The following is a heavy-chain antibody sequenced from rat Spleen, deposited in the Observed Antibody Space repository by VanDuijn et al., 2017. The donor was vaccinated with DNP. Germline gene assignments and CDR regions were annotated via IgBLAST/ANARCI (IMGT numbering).Heavy chain of an antibody. CDR1: GFSLTTTS. J-gene: IGHJ4*01. Sequence: QVQLKESGPGLVQPSQTLSLTCTVSGFSLTTTSVHWVRQPPGTGLEWVGAMWSGGSTDYNSTLKSRLSISRDTSKSQVFLTMNSLQTDDTAVYYCVSSPGAMDAWGQGTSVTVSS. V-gene: IGHV2-1*01. CDR3: VSSPGAMDA. D-gene: IGHD1-2*01. CDR2: MWSGGST.